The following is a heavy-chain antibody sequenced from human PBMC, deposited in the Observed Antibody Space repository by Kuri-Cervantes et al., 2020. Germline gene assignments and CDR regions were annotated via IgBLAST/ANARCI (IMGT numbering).Heavy chain of an antibody. J-gene: IGHJ6*02. CDR3: ARNANVDIVATFYYYYYGMGV. Sequence: ASVKVSCKASGYTFTSYGISWVRQAPGQGLEWMGWISAYNGNTNYAQKLQGRVTMTTDTSTSTAYMELRSLRSDDTAVYYCARNANVDIVATFYYYYYGMGVWGQGTTVTVSS. D-gene: IGHD5-12*01. CDR1: GYTFTSYG. V-gene: IGHV1-18*01. CDR2: ISAYNGNT.